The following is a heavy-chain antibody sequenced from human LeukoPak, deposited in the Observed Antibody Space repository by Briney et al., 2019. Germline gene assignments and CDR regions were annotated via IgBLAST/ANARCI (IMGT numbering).Heavy chain of an antibody. CDR3: AREVGYSYGTYYYYYGMDV. J-gene: IGHJ6*02. CDR1: GGSISSYY. V-gene: IGHV4-59*01. CDR2: IYYSGST. D-gene: IGHD5-18*01. Sequence: SETLSLTCTVSGGSISSYYWSWIRQPPGKGLEWIGYIYYSGSTNYNPSLKSRVTISVDTSKNQFSLKLSSVTAADTAVYYCAREVGYSYGTYYYYYGMDVWGQGTTVTVSS.